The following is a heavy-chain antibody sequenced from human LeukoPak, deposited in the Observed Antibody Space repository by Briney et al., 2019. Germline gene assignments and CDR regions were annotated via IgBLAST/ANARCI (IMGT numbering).Heavy chain of an antibody. Sequence: PSETLSLTCAVSGGSISSGGYYWSWIRQPAGKGLEWIGRIYTSGSTNYNPSLKSRVTISVDTSKNQFSLKLSSVTAADTAVYYCARVSGYSSGATFDYWGQGTLVTVSS. CDR2: IYTSGST. CDR3: ARVSGYSSGATFDY. J-gene: IGHJ4*02. V-gene: IGHV4-61*02. D-gene: IGHD6-19*01. CDR1: GGSISSGGYY.